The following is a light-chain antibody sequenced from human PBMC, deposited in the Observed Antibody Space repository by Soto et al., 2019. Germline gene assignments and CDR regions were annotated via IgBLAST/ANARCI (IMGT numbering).Light chain of an antibody. J-gene: IGKJ3*01. CDR3: QQYENWPFT. Sequence: EIMMTQSPATLSLSPGERATLSCRASENISRKLAWYQQRPGQAPRLLIHGASTRATGIPARFSGSGSGTVFSLTISSLQSEDFAVYYCQQYENWPFTFG. CDR1: ENISRK. V-gene: IGKV3-15*01. CDR2: GAS.